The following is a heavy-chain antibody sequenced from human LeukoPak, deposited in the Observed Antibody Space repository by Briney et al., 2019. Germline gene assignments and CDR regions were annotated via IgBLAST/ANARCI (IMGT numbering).Heavy chain of an antibody. D-gene: IGHD3-10*01. CDR2: ISDDGKNE. V-gene: IGHV3-30*04. Sequence: GGSLRLSCAASGFTFKNYAMYWVRQAPGKGLEWAAVISDDGKNENYADSVKGRFSISRDDSKSTLYLQMNGLRTEDTAVYYCARADDSESSYRPSKYWGQGTLVTVSS. J-gene: IGHJ4*02. CDR3: ARADDSESSYRPSKY. CDR1: GFTFKNYA.